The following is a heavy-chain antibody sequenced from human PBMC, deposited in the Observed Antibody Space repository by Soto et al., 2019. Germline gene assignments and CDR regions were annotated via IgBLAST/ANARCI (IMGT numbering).Heavy chain of an antibody. CDR2: IYWDDDK. Sequence: QITLKESGPTLVSPTQTLTLTCTFAGFSLSTSGEAVAWVRQPPGKALEWLALIYWDDDKRYSPSLKTRITITKVTSKNQVGLTLANMDPVDTAAYYCAHGSFCRGAHLDYWGLGTLVTVSS. D-gene: IGHD3-10*01. CDR1: GFSLSTSGEA. V-gene: IGHV2-5*02. CDR3: AHGSFCRGAHLDY. J-gene: IGHJ4*02.